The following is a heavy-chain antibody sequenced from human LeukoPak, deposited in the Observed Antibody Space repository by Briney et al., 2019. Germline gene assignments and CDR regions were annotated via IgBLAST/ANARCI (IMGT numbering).Heavy chain of an antibody. V-gene: IGHV1-2*02. D-gene: IGHD3-10*01. CDR1: GYTFTGYY. Sequence: ASVKVSCKASGYTFTGYYIHWVRQAPGQGLEWMGWINPNSGGTNYAQKFQGRVTMTRDTSISTDYMELSGLRSDDTAVYYCAKRGVVGAFDIWGQGTMVTVSS. J-gene: IGHJ3*02. CDR2: INPNSGGT. CDR3: AKRGVVGAFDI.